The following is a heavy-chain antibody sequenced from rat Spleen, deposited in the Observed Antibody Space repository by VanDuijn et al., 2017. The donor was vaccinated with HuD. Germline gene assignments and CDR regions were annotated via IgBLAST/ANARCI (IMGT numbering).Heavy chain of an antibody. CDR1: GFTFSDYY. Sequence: EVQLVESDGGLVQPGRSLKLSCAASGFTFSDYYMAWVRQAPTKGLEWVATISYDGSSIYYRDSVKGRFTLSRDDAKNTQYLQMDSLRSEDTATYYCARHGGLRNWFAYWGQGTLVTVSS. CDR3: ARHGGLRNWFAY. D-gene: IGHD1-11*01. V-gene: IGHV5-29*01. CDR2: ISYDGSSI. J-gene: IGHJ3*01.